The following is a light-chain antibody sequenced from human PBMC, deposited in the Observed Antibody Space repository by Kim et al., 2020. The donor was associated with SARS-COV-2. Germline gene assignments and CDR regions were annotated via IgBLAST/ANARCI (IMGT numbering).Light chain of an antibody. V-gene: IGLV3-1*01. CDR1: KLGDKY. CDR2: QDS. CDR3: QAWDSSTGVV. Sequence: VSPGQTACIACSGDKLGDKYVCWYQQKPGQSPVVVIYQDSKRPSGIPERFSGSNSGNTATLTISGTQAMDEADYYCQAWDSSTGVVFGGGTQLTVL. J-gene: IGLJ2*01.